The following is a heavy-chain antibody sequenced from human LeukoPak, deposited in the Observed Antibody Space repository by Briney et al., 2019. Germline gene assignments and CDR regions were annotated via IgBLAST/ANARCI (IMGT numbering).Heavy chain of an antibody. Sequence: SQTLSLTCTVSGGSISSSSYYWGWIRQPPGKGLEWIGSIYYSGSTYYNPSLKSRVTISVDTSKNQFSLKLSSVTAADTAVYYCARGPITFGGVIVKRRWFDPWGQGTLVTVSS. J-gene: IGHJ5*02. CDR2: IYYSGST. D-gene: IGHD3-16*02. V-gene: IGHV4-39*07. CDR1: GGSISSSSYY. CDR3: ARGPITFGGVIVKRRWFDP.